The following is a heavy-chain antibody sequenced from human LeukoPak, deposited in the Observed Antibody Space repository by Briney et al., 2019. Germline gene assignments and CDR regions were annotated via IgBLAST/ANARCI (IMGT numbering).Heavy chain of an antibody. CDR2: IYHSGST. J-gene: IGHJ4*02. CDR1: GYSISSGYY. Sequence: SETLSLTCTVSGYSISSGYYWGWIRQPPGKGLEWIGSIYHSGSTYYNPSLKSRVTISVDTSKNQFSLKLSSVTAADTAVYYCASTSNFDYWGQGTLVTVSS. V-gene: IGHV4-38-2*02. CDR3: ASTSNFDY.